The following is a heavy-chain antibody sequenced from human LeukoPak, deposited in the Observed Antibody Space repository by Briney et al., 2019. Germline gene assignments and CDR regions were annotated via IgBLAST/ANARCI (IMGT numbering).Heavy chain of an antibody. V-gene: IGHV3-11*01. CDR1: GFTFSDYY. J-gene: IGHJ4*02. CDR3: ARAPRRSGGSCYYVDY. Sequence: GGSLGLSCAASGFTFSDYYMSWIRQAPGKGLEWVSYISSSGSTIYYADSVKGRFTISRDNAKNSLYLQMNSLRAEDTAVYYCARAPRRSGGSCYYVDYWGQGTLVTVSS. CDR2: ISSSGSTI. D-gene: IGHD2-15*01.